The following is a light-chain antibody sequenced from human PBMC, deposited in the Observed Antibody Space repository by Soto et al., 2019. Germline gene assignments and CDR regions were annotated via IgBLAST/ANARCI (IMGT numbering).Light chain of an antibody. V-gene: IGKV1-39*01. J-gene: IGKJ1*01. CDR1: QSISSY. CDR2: AAS. CDR3: QQSYSTPWT. Sequence: TQSPSSLSASVGDRVTITCRASQSISSYLNWYQQKPGKAPKLLIYAASSLQSGVPSRFSGSRSGQDLTLTISSLQPEDFATYYCQQSYSTPWTFGQGTKVEIK.